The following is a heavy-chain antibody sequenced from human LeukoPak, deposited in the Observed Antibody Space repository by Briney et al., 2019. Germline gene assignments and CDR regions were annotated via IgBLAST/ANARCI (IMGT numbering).Heavy chain of an antibody. CDR1: GGTFSSYA. Sequence: SVKVSCKASGGTFSSYAISWVRQAPGQGLEWMGGIIPIFGTANYAQKFQSRVTITADESTSTAYMELSSLRSEDTAVYYCAGDYGGNSGGYWGQGTLVTVSS. V-gene: IGHV1-69*13. CDR3: AGDYGGNSGGY. J-gene: IGHJ4*02. D-gene: IGHD4-23*01. CDR2: IIPIFGTA.